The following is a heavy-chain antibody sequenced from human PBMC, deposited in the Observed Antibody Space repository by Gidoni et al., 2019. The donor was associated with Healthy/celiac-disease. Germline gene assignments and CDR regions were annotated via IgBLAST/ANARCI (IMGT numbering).Heavy chain of an antibody. J-gene: IGHJ6*02. V-gene: IGHV3-30*01. CDR3: ARESGPPYYYYGMDV. CDR2: ISYDGSNK. CDR1: GFTFSSYA. D-gene: IGHD6-25*01. Sequence: QVQLVESGGGVVQPGRSLRLSCEASGFTFSSYAMHWVRQAPGKGLEWVAFISYDGSNKYYADSVKGRFTISRDNSKNTLYLQMNSLRAEDTAVYYCARESGPPYYYYGMDVWGQGTTVTVSS.